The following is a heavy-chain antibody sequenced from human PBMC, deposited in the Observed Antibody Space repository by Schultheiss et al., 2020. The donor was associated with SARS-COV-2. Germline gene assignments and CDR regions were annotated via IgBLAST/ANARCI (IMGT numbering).Heavy chain of an antibody. CDR2: IYSGGST. CDR1: GFTFSSYA. Sequence: GESLKISCAASGFTFSSYAMSWVRQAPGKGLEWVSVIYSGGSTYYADSVKGRFTISRDNSKNTLYLQMNSLRVEDTAVYYCARPQYYYDSSARGYYGMDVWGQGTTVTVSS. V-gene: IGHV3-66*04. D-gene: IGHD3-22*01. CDR3: ARPQYYYDSSARGYYGMDV. J-gene: IGHJ6*02.